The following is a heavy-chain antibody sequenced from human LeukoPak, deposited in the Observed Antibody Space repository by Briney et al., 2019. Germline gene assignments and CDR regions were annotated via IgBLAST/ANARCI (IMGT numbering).Heavy chain of an antibody. CDR1: GYTFTSYG. D-gene: IGHD3-3*01. V-gene: IGHV1-18*01. J-gene: IGHJ3*02. CDR2: ISAYNGNT. Sequence: ASVKVSCKASGYTFTSYGISWVRQAPGQGLEWMGWISAYNGNTNYAQKLQGRVTMTTDTSTSTAYMELRSLRSDDTAVYYCARASITIFGVVIMADAFDIWGQGTMVTVSS. CDR3: ARASITIFGVVIMADAFDI.